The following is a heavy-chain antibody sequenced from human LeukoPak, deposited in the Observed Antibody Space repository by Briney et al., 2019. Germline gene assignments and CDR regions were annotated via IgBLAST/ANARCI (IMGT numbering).Heavy chain of an antibody. J-gene: IGHJ5*02. V-gene: IGHV4-34*01. D-gene: IGHD5-18*01. Sequence: SETLSLTCAVYGGSFSGYYWSWIRQPPGKGLEWIGEINHSGSTNHNPSLKSRVTISVDTSKNQFSLKLSSVTATDTAVYYCASTWIQLWRSTNWFDPWGQGTLVTVSS. CDR3: ASTWIQLWRSTNWFDP. CDR1: GGSFSGYY. CDR2: INHSGST.